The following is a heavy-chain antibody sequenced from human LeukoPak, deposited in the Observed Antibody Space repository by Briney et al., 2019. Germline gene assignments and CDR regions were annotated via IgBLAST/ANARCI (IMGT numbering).Heavy chain of an antibody. Sequence: GGSLRLSCAASGFNFSTYSMNWVRQAPGKGLEWVSYISSGSSTLYYADSVKGRFTISRDNAKSSLYLQMNSLRADDTAVYYCARDLREFGWHHVDYWGQGTPVTVSS. CDR3: ARDLREFGWHHVDY. V-gene: IGHV3-48*01. D-gene: IGHD3-16*01. CDR2: ISSGSSTL. J-gene: IGHJ4*02. CDR1: GFNFSTYS.